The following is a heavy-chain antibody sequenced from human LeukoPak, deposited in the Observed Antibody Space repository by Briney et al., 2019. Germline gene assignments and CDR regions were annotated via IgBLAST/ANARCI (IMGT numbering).Heavy chain of an antibody. J-gene: IGHJ4*02. D-gene: IGHD6-13*01. CDR3: ARSLLHSSSWYGGADY. V-gene: IGHV1-69*13. CDR1: GGTFSSYA. Sequence: ASVKVSCKASGGTFSSYAISWVRQAPGQGLEWMGGIIPIFGTANYAQKFQGRVTITADESTSTAYMELSSLRSEDTAVYYCARSLLHSSSWYGGADYWGQGTLVTVSS. CDR2: IIPIFGTA.